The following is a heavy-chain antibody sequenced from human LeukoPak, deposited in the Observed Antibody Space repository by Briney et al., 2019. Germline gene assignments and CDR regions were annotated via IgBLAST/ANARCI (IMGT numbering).Heavy chain of an antibody. CDR2: INPNSGGT. CDR1: GYTFTSYA. V-gene: IGHV1-2*02. D-gene: IGHD3-10*01. J-gene: IGHJ6*03. Sequence: ASVKVSCKASGYTFTSYAINWLRQAPGQGLEWMGWINPNSGGTNYAQKFQGRVTMTRDTSISTAYMELSRLRSDDTAVYYCARAGLSWGSGSYYYYYYYMDVWGKGTTVTVSS. CDR3: ARAGLSWGSGSYYYYYYYMDV.